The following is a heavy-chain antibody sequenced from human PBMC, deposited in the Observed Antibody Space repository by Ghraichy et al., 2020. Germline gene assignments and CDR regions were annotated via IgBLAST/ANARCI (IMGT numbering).Heavy chain of an antibody. V-gene: IGHV4-59*01. CDR3: ARSYGDYGYFQD. CDR1: GVSINSNF. J-gene: IGHJ1*01. Sequence: SETLSLTCNVSGVSINSNFWSWFRQPPGKGLEWIGYVYYTGSTDYNPSLRSSVTISVDRSKSQFSLRVNSVTAVDTAVYFCARSYGDYGYFQDWGQGTLVVVSS. CDR2: VYYTGST. D-gene: IGHD4-17*01.